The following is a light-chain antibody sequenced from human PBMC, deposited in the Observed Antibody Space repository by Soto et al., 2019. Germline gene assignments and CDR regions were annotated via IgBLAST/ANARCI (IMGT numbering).Light chain of an antibody. J-gene: IGKJ1*01. CDR1: QSITTY. CDR3: QQSYTSPPT. V-gene: IGKV1-39*01. CDR2: SAS. Sequence: DIQMTQSPSSLSASVGDRVTITCRASQSITTYLNSYHHKPGKAPKLLIYSASSLQTGVPSRFSGRRSGTDFSLTITSLQPEDFATYYCQQSYTSPPTFGQGTKVEI.